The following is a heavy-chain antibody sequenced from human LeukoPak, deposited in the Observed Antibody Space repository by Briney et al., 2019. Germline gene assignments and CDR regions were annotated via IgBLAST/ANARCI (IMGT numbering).Heavy chain of an antibody. Sequence: HWASVKVSCKASGYTFTDYYIHWVRQAPGQGLEWVGWISACSGNPKYAQKFQDRVTMTTDTSTSTAYMELRSLRSDDTAVYYCARSEKAYCGGVCDNYYMDVWGKGTTVIISS. J-gene: IGHJ6*03. CDR3: ARSEKAYCGGVCDNYYMDV. CDR1: GYTFTDYY. V-gene: IGHV1-18*04. D-gene: IGHD2-21*02. CDR2: ISACSGNP.